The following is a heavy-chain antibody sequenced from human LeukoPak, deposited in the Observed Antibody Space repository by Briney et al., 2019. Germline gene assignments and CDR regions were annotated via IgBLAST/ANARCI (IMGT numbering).Heavy chain of an antibody. D-gene: IGHD4-11*01. CDR1: GYAFRNYA. CDR2: ISPHNGGT. Sequence: ASVKVSCKGFGYAFRNYAVVWVRQTPRQGLEWMGWISPHNGGTQYSQNLQGRITMTIDTPTSTAYMELRSLTSDVTAVYYCVRVWDYSPRGRLDFWGQGTLVSVSS. V-gene: IGHV1-18*01. J-gene: IGHJ4*02. CDR3: VRVWDYSPRGRLDF.